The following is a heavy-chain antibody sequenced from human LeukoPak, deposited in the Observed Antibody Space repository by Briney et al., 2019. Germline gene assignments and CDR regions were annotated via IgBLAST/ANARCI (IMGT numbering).Heavy chain of an antibody. CDR1: GFTFSSYW. Sequence: GGSLRLPCAASGFTFSSYWMHWVRQAPGKGPVWISHISSGDGTNIGYADSVKGRFTISRDNAKNTLYLQMNGLGVEDTAVYYCTRTTGQRCFDCWGQGTQVTVSS. CDR3: TRTTGQRCFDC. CDR2: ISSGDGTNI. D-gene: IGHD4-11*01. V-gene: IGHV3-74*01. J-gene: IGHJ4*02.